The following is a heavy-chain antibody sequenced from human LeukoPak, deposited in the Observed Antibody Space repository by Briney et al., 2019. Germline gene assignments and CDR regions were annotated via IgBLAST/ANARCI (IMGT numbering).Heavy chain of an antibody. CDR2: IWYDGSYI. CDR3: ANYRSGGGGYYSGLEH. Sequence: TGGSLRLSCAASGFKFSLYGMHWVRQAPGKGLDWVAVIWYDGSYIYYADSVKGRFTISRDNSKNTMYLQMNSLRAEDTALYYCANYRSGGGGYYSGLEHWGQGTQVTVSS. CDR1: GFKFSLYG. D-gene: IGHD2-15*01. V-gene: IGHV3-33*06. J-gene: IGHJ1*01.